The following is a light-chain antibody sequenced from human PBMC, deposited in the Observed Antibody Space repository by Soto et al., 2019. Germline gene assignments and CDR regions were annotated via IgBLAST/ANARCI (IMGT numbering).Light chain of an antibody. J-gene: IGKJ3*01. Sequence: EIVLTQSPGTLSLSPGERATLSCRASQSVSSSYLAWYQQKPGQAPRLLIYGASSRAAGIPDRFSGSGSGTDFTLTISRLEPEDCGVYYCQQYGSSPFTFGPGTKVDIK. CDR3: QQYGSSPFT. CDR1: QSVSSSY. CDR2: GAS. V-gene: IGKV3-20*01.